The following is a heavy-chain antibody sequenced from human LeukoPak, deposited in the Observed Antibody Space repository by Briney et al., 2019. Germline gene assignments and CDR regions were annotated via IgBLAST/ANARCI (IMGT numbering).Heavy chain of an antibody. CDR3: ARGVRGLRKDRYGMDV. CDR2: INHSGST. CDR1: GGSFSGYY. V-gene: IGHV4-34*01. J-gene: IGHJ6*02. Sequence: PSETLSLTCAVYGGSFSGYYWSWIRQPPGKGLEWIGEINHSGSTNYNPSLKSRVTISVDASKNQFSLKLSSVTAADTAVYYCARGVRGLRKDRYGMDVWGQGTTVTVSS.